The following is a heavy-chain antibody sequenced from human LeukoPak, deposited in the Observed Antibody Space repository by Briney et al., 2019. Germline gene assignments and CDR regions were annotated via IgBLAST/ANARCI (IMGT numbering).Heavy chain of an antibody. CDR1: GYSFTSYW. Sequence: GESLKISCKGSGYSFTSYWIGWVRQMPGKGLEWMGIIYPGDSDTRYSPSFQGQVTISADKSISTAYLQWSSLKASDTAMYYCARHPKSSIAAAGMGDYWGQGTLVTVSS. D-gene: IGHD6-13*01. CDR3: ARHPKSSIAAAGMGDY. V-gene: IGHV5-51*01. J-gene: IGHJ4*02. CDR2: IYPGDSDT.